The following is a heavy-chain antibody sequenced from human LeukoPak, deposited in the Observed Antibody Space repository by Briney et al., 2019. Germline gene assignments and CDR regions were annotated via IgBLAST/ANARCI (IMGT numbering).Heavy chain of an antibody. Sequence: SQTLSLTCTVSGGSISSGGYYWSWIRQHPGKGLEWIGYIYYSGSTYYNPSLKSRVTISVDTSKNQFSLKLSSVTAADTAVYYCARVGRILDWFDPWGQGTLVTVSS. CDR3: ARVGRILDWFDP. CDR2: IYYSGST. CDR1: GGSISSGGYY. J-gene: IGHJ5*02. V-gene: IGHV4-31*03. D-gene: IGHD2-15*01.